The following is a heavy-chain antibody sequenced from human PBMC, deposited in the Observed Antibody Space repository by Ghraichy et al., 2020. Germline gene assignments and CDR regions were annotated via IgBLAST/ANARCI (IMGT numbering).Heavy chain of an antibody. J-gene: IGHJ3*02. D-gene: IGHD3-3*01. Sequence: GGSLRLSCAASGFTFSSYGMHWVRQAPGKGLEWVAVIWYDGSNKYYADSVKGRFTISRDNSKNTLYLQMNSLRAEDTAVYYCARESTIFGVGRGLDAFDIWGQGTMVTVSS. CDR1: GFTFSSYG. V-gene: IGHV3-33*01. CDR3: ARESTIFGVGRGLDAFDI. CDR2: IWYDGSNK.